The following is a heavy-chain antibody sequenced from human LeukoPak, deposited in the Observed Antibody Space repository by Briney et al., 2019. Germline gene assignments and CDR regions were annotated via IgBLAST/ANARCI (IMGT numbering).Heavy chain of an antibody. CDR2: IYWDDDQ. CDR3: ARGRGGPDFDY. J-gene: IGHJ4*02. D-gene: IGHD1-26*01. CDR1: GFSLTTPGLG. Sequence: ESGPALVKPPQTLTLTGTFSGFSLTTPGLGVGWIRQPPGKALEWLALIYWDDDQRSSPSLKSRLTITKDTSKNQVFFTMTNMDPADTATYCCARGRGGPDFDYWGQGTLVTVSS. V-gene: IGHV2-5*02.